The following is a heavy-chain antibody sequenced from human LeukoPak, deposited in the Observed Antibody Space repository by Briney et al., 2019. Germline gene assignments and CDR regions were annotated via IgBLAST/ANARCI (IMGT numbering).Heavy chain of an antibody. J-gene: IGHJ4*02. CDR2: ISRSGGII. CDR1: GSIVRDYS. V-gene: IGHV3-11*04. Sequence: GGSLRLSCAASGSIVRDYSMSWLRQGPGKGLEWISYISRSGGIIDYADAVKGRFTISRDSAKNSLYLQMKSLRAEDTGVYYCVREGESYSDTSGYQIDYWGQGTLVSVAS. D-gene: IGHD3-22*01. CDR3: VREGESYSDTSGYQIDY.